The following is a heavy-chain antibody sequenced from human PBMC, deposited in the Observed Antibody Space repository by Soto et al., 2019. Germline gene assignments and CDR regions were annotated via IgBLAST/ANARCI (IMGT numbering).Heavy chain of an antibody. CDR3: ARGMEGYFDY. D-gene: IGHD2-8*01. CDR1: GGSISSGGYS. J-gene: IGHJ4*02. CDR2: IYHSGST. V-gene: IGHV4-30-2*01. Sequence: SETLSLTCAVSGGSISSGGYSWSWIRQPPGKGLEWIGYIYHSGSTYYNPSLKSRVTISVDRSKNQFSLKLSSVTAADTAVYYCARGMEGYFDYWGQGTLVTVSS.